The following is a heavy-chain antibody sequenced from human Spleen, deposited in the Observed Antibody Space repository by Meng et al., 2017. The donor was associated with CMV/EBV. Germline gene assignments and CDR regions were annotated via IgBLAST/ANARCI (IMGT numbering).Heavy chain of an antibody. D-gene: IGHD2-8*01. CDR3: AREGYCTNGVCRGWFHP. CDR1: YMFTDYY. Sequence: YMFTDYYIHWLRQAPGQKFEWMGWINPSSGDTNYAEKFQGWVTMTRDTSIGTAYMELRRLKSDDTAVYYCAREGYCTNGVCRGWFHPWGQGTLVTVSS. V-gene: IGHV1-2*04. CDR2: INPSSGDT. J-gene: IGHJ5*02.